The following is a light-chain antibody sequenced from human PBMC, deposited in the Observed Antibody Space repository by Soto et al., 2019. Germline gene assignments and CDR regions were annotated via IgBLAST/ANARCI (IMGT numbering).Light chain of an antibody. V-gene: IGLV1-51*02. Sequence: QVVLTQPPPLSAAPGQKVTISCSGSSSNIGNNYVSWYQQLPGTAPKLLIYENNKRPSGIPDRFSGSKSGTSATLGITGLQTGDEADYYCGTWDGVFGTGTKVTVL. J-gene: IGLJ1*01. CDR3: GTWDGV. CDR1: SSNIGNNY. CDR2: ENN.